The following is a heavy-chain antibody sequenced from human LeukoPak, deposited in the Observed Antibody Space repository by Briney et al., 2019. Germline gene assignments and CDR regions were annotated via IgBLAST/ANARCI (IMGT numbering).Heavy chain of an antibody. Sequence: ASVKVSCKASGYTFTGYYMHWVRQAPGQGLEWMGWINPNSGGTNYAQKFQGRVTMTRDTSISTAYMELSRLRSDDTAVYYCVRPGDCSSTSCYYFGFDPWGQGTLVTVSS. J-gene: IGHJ5*02. CDR1: GYTFTGYY. CDR2: INPNSGGT. V-gene: IGHV1-2*02. CDR3: VRPGDCSSTSCYYFGFDP. D-gene: IGHD2-2*01.